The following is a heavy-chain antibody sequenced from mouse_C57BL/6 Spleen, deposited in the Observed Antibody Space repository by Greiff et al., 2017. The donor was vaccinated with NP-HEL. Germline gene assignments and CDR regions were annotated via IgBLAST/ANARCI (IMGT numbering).Heavy chain of an antibody. CDR2: IDPSDSYT. J-gene: IGHJ1*03. CDR1: GYTFTSYW. CDR3: ARDNYGYFDV. V-gene: IGHV1-50*01. Sequence: VQLQQPGAELVKPGASVKLSCKASGYTFTSYWMQWVKQRPGQGLEWIGEIDPSDSYTNYNQKFKGKATLTVETSSSTAYMQLSSLTSEDSAVYCCARDNYGYFDVWGTGTTVTVSS.